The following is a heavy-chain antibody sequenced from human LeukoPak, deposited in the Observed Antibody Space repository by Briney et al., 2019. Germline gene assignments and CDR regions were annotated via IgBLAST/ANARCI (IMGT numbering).Heavy chain of an antibody. Sequence: PSQTLSLTCTVSGGSISSGGYFWSWIRQPVGKGLEWIGYIYYSGSTNYNPSLKSRVTISVDTSKNQFSLKLSSVTAADTAVYYCARYVPAAMGARYFDLWGRGTLVAVSS. CDR1: GGSISSGGYF. CDR2: IYYSGST. V-gene: IGHV4-61*10. J-gene: IGHJ2*01. CDR3: ARYVPAAMGARYFDL. D-gene: IGHD2-2*01.